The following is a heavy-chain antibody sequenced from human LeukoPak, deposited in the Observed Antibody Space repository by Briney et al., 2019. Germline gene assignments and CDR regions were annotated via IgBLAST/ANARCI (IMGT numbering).Heavy chain of an antibody. D-gene: IGHD6-19*01. CDR1: GFTFSSYA. Sequence: GSLRLSCAASGFTFSSYAMSWIRQPPGKGLEWIGEINHSGSTNYNPSLKSRVTISVDTSKNQFSLKLSSVTAADTAVYYCARHASGWYKYNWFDPWGQGTLVTVSS. V-gene: IGHV4-34*01. CDR2: INHSGST. J-gene: IGHJ5*02. CDR3: ARHASGWYKYNWFDP.